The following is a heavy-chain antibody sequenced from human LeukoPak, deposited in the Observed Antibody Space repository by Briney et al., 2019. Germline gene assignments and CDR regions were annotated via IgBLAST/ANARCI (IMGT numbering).Heavy chain of an antibody. CDR3: ASRTSAAGDY. V-gene: IGHV4-39*01. D-gene: IGHD6-25*01. J-gene: IGHJ4*02. CDR2: IYYDGST. Sequence: PSETLSLTCTVSGVSISRSTYYWGWIRQPPGKGLEWIGSIYYDGSTYYNPSLKSRVTMSVDTSKNQFSLKLSSVTAADTAVYYCASRTSAAGDYWGQGTLVTVPS. CDR1: GVSISRSTYY.